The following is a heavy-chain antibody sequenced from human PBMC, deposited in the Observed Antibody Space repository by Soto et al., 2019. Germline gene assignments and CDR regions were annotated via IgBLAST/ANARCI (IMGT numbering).Heavy chain of an antibody. J-gene: IGHJ4*02. CDR2: ISYDGSNK. CDR1: GFTFSSYA. CDR3: AREREMATIRRVFDY. Sequence: GGSLRLSCAASGFTFSSYAMHWVRQAPGKGLEWVAVISYDGSNKYYADSVKGRFTISRDNSKNTLYLQMNSLRAEDTAVYYWAREREMATIRRVFDYWGQGTLVTVSS. D-gene: IGHD5-12*01. V-gene: IGHV3-30-3*01.